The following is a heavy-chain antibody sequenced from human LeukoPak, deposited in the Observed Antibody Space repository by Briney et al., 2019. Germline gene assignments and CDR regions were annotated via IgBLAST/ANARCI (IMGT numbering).Heavy chain of an antibody. J-gene: IGHJ4*02. CDR1: GFTFSSSA. V-gene: IGHV3-23*01. CDR2: ISGSGGST. D-gene: IGHD1-26*01. Sequence: PGGSLRLSCAASGFTFSSSAMSWVRQAPGKGLEWVSAISGSGGSTYYADSVKGRFTISRDNPKNTLYLQMNSLRAEDTAVYFCAKDGGIVARLADYWGQGTLVTVSS. CDR3: AKDGGIVARLADY.